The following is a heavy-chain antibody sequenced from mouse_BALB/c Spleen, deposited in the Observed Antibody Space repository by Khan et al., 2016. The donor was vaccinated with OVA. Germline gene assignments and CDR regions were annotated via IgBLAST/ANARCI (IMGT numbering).Heavy chain of an antibody. CDR3: ARAVTITTVVATDFDY. J-gene: IGHJ2*01. CDR2: ISYSGRT. D-gene: IGHD1-1*01. V-gene: IGHV3-2*02. Sequence: EVQLQESGPGLVKPSQSLSLTCTVTGYSITSDYAWNWIRQFPGNKLEWMGYISYSGRTSYNPSLKSRISITRDTSKNQFFLQLNSVTTDDTATSYCARAVTITTVVATDFDYWGQGTTLTVSS. CDR1: GYSITSDYA.